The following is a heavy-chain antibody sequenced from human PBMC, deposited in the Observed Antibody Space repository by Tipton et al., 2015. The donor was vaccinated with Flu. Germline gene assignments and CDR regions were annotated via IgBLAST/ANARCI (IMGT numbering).Heavy chain of an antibody. J-gene: IGHJ3*02. CDR1: GGSMSSFY. CDR2: MYVSGST. D-gene: IGHD3-16*01. CDR3: AREWGDAFDI. Sequence: TLSLTCTVSGGSMSSFYWTWIRQPAGKGLEWIGRMYVSGSTKYNPSLKSRVTMSVDTSKNQFSLKLSSVTAADTAVYYCAREWGDAFDIWGQGTMVTVSS. V-gene: IGHV4-4*07.